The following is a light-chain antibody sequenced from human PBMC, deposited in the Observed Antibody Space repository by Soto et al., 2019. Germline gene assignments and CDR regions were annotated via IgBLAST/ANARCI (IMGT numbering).Light chain of an antibody. CDR3: SSYTSSSLYV. V-gene: IGLV2-14*01. J-gene: IGLJ1*01. Sequence: QSALTQPASVSGSPGQSITISCTGTSSDVGGYKYVSWYQQYPGKAPKLMIYDVSNRPSGVSNRFSGSKSGNTASLTISGLQAEDEADYYCSSYTSSSLYVFGPGTKLTV. CDR1: SSDVGGYKY. CDR2: DVS.